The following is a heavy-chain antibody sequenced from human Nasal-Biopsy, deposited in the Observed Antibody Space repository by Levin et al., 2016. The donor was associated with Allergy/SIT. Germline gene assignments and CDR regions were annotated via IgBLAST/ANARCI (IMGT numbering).Heavy chain of an antibody. CDR2: ISTYNGDT. CDR1: GYTFTNYG. D-gene: IGHD5-24*01. CDR3: ARGHRHGYHYFDY. V-gene: IGHV1-18*01. J-gene: IGHJ4*01. Sequence: ASVKVSCKASGYTFTNYGISWVRQAPGQGLEWMGWISTYNGDTNYAQEVQGRVTMTTDTSTTTAYMELRSLRSDDTAVYYCARGHRHGYHYFDYWGHGTLVTVSS.